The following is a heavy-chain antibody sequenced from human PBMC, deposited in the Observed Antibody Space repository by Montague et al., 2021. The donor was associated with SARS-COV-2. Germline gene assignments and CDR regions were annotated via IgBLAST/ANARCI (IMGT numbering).Heavy chain of an antibody. Sequence: SETLSLTCTVSGGSVSSSSYYWGWIRQPPGKGLEWIGSIYYTGSTYYTPSLKSRVTISVDTSKNQFSLTRSSVTAAATAVYYCARHITGSGNAFDIWGQGTMVTVSS. V-gene: IGHV4-39*01. CDR1: GGSVSSSSYY. CDR2: IYYTGST. D-gene: IGHD3-10*01. CDR3: ARHITGSGNAFDI. J-gene: IGHJ3*02.